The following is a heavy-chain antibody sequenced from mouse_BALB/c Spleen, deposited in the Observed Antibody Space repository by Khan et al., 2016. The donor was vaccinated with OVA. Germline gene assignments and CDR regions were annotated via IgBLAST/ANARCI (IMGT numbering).Heavy chain of an antibody. CDR3: TRLGTTGWFAY. V-gene: IGHV1S135*01. Sequence: VQLQQSGPELMKPGASVKISCTASGYSFTDYYIHWVKQSHGQSLEWIGYIDPFNGSTNFNQKFKGTATLTVDKSSSPAYMHLNSLTSEDSAVYYCTRLGTTGWFAYWGQGTLVTVSA. CDR1: GYSFTDYY. CDR2: IDPFNGST. J-gene: IGHJ3*01. D-gene: IGHD2-13*01.